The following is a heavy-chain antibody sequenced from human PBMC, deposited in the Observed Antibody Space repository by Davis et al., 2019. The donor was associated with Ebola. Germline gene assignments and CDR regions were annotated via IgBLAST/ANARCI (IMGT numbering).Heavy chain of an antibody. CDR3: ARGGVAYSDLDY. CDR2: INPSGGST. D-gene: IGHD2-21*01. J-gene: IGHJ4*02. V-gene: IGHV1-46*01. Sequence: ASVTVSCKASGYTFTSYYMHWVRQAPGQGLEWMGIINPSGGSTSYAQKFQGRVTMTRENSMSTAYMELSSLRSEDTAVYFCARGGVAYSDLDYWGQGTLVAASS. CDR1: GYTFTSYY.